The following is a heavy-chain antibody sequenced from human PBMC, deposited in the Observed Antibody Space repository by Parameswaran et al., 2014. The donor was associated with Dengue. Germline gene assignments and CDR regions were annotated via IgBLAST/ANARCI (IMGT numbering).Heavy chain of an antibody. Sequence: PGKGLEWIGYIYYTGSTNYNPSLKSRFTISVDTSKNHFSLRVSSVTAADTAVYYCARLIPDYYRSGSDYKGAFDIWGQGTMVTVSS. V-gene: IGHV4-59*13. J-gene: IGHJ3*02. CDR2: IYYTGST. D-gene: IGHD3-10*01. CDR3: ARLIPDYYRSGSDYKGAFDI.